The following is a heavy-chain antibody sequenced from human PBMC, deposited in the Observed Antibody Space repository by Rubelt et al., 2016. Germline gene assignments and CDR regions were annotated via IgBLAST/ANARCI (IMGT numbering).Heavy chain of an antibody. CDR3: AREVGARQGSVY. J-gene: IGHJ4*02. V-gene: IGHV4-39*07. Sequence: QLQLQESGPGLVKPSETLSLTCSVSGGFISGSDYYWGWIRQPPGKGLEWIGSIYYSGITHYSPSLMSRAAISIDTSNNQFSLSLTSVTATDTAVYYCAREVGARQGSVYWGQGTLVTVSS. CDR1: GGFISGSDYY. D-gene: IGHD6-6*01. CDR2: IYYSGIT.